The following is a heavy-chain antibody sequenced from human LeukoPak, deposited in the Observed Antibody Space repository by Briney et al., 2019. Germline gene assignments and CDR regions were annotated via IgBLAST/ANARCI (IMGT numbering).Heavy chain of an antibody. CDR2: ISRKSDTI. D-gene: IGHD1-26*01. J-gene: IGHJ5*02. CDR1: GFNFADYA. Sequence: GGSLRLSCAASGFNFADYAMHWGRQAPGKGLEWVSGISRKSDTIGYADSVKGRFTISRDNAKNSLYLQMNSLRPEDTALYYCAKDRGGRVGTAHHWGQGTLVTVSS. CDR3: AKDRGGRVGTAHH. V-gene: IGHV3-9*01.